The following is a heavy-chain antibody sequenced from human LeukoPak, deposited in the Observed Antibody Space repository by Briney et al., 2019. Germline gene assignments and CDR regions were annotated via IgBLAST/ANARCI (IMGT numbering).Heavy chain of an antibody. CDR3: ASGFYDFWSGYFSPNYYYYMDV. CDR2: IYYSGST. CDR1: GGSISSYY. D-gene: IGHD3-3*01. V-gene: IGHV4-59*01. J-gene: IGHJ6*03. Sequence: SETLSLTCTVSGGSISSYYWSWIRQPPGRGLEWSGYIYYSGSTNYNPSLKSRVTISVDTSKNQFSLKLSSVTAADTAVYYCASGFYDFWSGYFSPNYYYYMDVWGKGTTVTVSS.